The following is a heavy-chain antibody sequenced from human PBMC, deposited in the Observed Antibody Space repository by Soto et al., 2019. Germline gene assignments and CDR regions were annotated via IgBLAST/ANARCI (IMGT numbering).Heavy chain of an antibody. D-gene: IGHD3-10*01. Sequence: GGSLSLSCAASGFTVNSNYMSWVRQAPGKGLEWVSVIYSGGSTYYADSVKGRFTISRDNSKNTLYLQMNSLRAEDTAVYYCAREIPTGIFDYWGQGTLVTVSS. CDR1: GFTVNSNY. CDR2: IYSGGST. J-gene: IGHJ4*02. CDR3: AREIPTGIFDY. V-gene: IGHV3-66*01.